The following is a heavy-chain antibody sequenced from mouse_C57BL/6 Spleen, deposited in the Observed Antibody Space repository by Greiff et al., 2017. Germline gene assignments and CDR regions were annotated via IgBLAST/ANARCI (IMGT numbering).Heavy chain of an antibody. D-gene: IGHD1-1*01. CDR3: ARGNYYGSRYYFDY. V-gene: IGHV1-26*01. CDR1: GYTFTDYY. CDR2: INPNNGGT. J-gene: IGHJ2*01. Sequence: EVQLQQSGPELVKPGASVKISCKASGYTFTDYYMNWVQQTPGKSLEWIGEINPNNGGTCYNQKFKGKATLTVDKSSSTAYMELRSLTSEDSAIYYCARGNYYGSRYYFDYWGQGTTLTVAS.